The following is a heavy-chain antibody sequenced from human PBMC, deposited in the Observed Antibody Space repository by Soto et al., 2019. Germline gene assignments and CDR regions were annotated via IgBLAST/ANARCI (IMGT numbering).Heavy chain of an antibody. J-gene: IGHJ5*02. Sequence: SATLSLTCAVYGGSFSGYYWSWIRRPPGKGLEWIGEINHSGSTNYNPSLKSRVTISVDTSKNQFSLKLSSVTAADTAVYYRARGRVDYEMWTPNYNRRFWFDPRGQGNLVTV. CDR3: ARGRVDYEMWTPNYNRRFWFDP. CDR1: GGSFSGYY. CDR2: INHSGST. D-gene: IGHD3-9*01. V-gene: IGHV4-34*01.